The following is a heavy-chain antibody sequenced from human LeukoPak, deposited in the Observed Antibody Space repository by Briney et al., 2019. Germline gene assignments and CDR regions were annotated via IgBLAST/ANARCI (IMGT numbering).Heavy chain of an antibody. CDR3: ARQKYGSGSYAFDY. V-gene: IGHV4-30-4*01. CDR2: IYYSGST. J-gene: IGHJ4*02. D-gene: IGHD3-10*01. Sequence: SETLSLTCTVSGGSISSGDYYWRWIRQPPVKGLEWIGYIYYSGSTYYNPSLKSRVTISVDTSKNQFSLKLSSVTAADTAVYYCARQKYGSGSYAFDYWGQGTLVTVSS. CDR1: GGSISSGDYY.